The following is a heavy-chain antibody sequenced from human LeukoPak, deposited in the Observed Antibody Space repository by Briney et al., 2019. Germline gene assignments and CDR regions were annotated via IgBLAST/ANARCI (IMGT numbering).Heavy chain of an antibody. V-gene: IGHV3-48*03. Sequence: GGSLRLSCAASGFTFSRYEMNWLRQAPGKGLEWVSYISSSGSTIYYAASVKGRFTISRDNSKNSLYLQMNSLRAEDTAVYYCAELGITMIGGVWGKGTTVTISS. CDR1: GFTFSRYE. CDR3: AELGITMIGGV. J-gene: IGHJ6*04. D-gene: IGHD3-10*02. CDR2: ISSSGSTI.